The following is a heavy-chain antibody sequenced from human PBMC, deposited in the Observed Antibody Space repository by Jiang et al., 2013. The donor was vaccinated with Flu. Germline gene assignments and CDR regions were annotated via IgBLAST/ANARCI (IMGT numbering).Heavy chain of an antibody. CDR3: AREGAAALSSYYYGLDV. V-gene: IGHV3-33*01. CDR1: VSPSVVMA. Sequence: LESGGGRGPAWRSLRSPVQRLVSPSVVMACTGSGQXPGKGLEWVAVIWFDGSDKYYADSVKGRFTISRDNSKNTLYLQMNSLRVEDTAVYYCAREGAAALSSYYYGLDVWGQGTTVTVSS. D-gene: IGHD6-13*01. CDR2: IWFDGSDK. J-gene: IGHJ6*02.